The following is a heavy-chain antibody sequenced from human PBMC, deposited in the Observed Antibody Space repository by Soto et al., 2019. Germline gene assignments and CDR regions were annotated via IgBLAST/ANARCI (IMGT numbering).Heavy chain of an antibody. D-gene: IGHD2-2*01. J-gene: IGHJ6*02. Sequence: LRLSCAASGITFSNSWMTWVRQAPGKGLEWVGRIKSITDGGTTDYAAPVKGRFTISRDDSKDTLYLQMNNLRTEDTAVYHCTTDSADIVVVPATFGMDVWGQGTTVTVSS. CDR1: GITFSNSW. V-gene: IGHV3-15*01. CDR3: TTDSADIVVVPATFGMDV. CDR2: IKSITDGGTT.